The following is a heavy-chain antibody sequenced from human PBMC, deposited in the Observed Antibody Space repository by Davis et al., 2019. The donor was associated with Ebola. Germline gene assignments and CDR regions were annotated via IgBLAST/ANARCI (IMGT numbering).Heavy chain of an antibody. J-gene: IGHJ4*02. V-gene: IGHV3-30*18. CDR2: ISYDGSNK. CDR1: GFTFSSYG. Sequence: PGGSLRLSCAASGFTFSSYGMHWVRQAPGKGLEWVAVISYDGSNKYYADSVKGRFTISRDNSKNTLYLQMNSLRAEDTAVYYCAKGRGDYGDYVIDYWGQGTLVTVSS. D-gene: IGHD4-17*01. CDR3: AKGRGDYGDYVIDY.